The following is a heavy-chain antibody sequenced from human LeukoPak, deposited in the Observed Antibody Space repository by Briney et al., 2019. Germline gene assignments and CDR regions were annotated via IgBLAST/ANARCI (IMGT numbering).Heavy chain of an antibody. CDR3: ARSEYFGNWFDP. D-gene: IGHD3-9*01. J-gene: IGHJ5*02. CDR1: GGSISSYY. CDR2: IYYSGST. V-gene: IGHV4-59*08. Sequence: SVTLSLTCTVSGGSISSYYWSWIRQPPGKGLEWIGYIYYSGSTNYNPSLKSRVTISVDTSKNQFSLKLSSVTAADTAVYYCARSEYFGNWFDPWGQGTLVTVSS.